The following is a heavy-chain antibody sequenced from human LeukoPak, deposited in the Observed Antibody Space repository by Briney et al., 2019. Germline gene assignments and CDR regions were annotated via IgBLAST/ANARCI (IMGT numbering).Heavy chain of an antibody. J-gene: IGHJ4*02. D-gene: IGHD6-13*01. CDR1: GFTFSSYG. CDR3: AKPGLPGYSSSWLDY. CDR2: ISYDGSNK. V-gene: IGHV3-30*18. Sequence: GGSLRLSCAASGFTFSSYGMHWVRQAPGKGLEWVAAISYDGSNKYYADSVKGRFTISRDNSKNTLYLQMNSLRAEDTAVYYCAKPGLPGYSSSWLDYWGQGTLVTVSS.